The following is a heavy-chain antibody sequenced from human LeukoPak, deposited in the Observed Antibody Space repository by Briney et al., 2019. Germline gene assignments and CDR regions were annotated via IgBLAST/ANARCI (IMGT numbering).Heavy chain of an antibody. CDR1: GFTFSGYS. CDR3: ARDSIQLWPNAIDF. V-gene: IGHV3-48*01. Sequence: GGSLRLSCATSGFTFSGYSMNWVRQAPGKGLEWISYISSSSIDIHYGDSVKGRFTISRDNAENSLYLQMNSLRAEDTAVYYCARDSIQLWPNAIDFWGQGTLVTVSS. CDR2: ISSSSIDI. D-gene: IGHD1-1*01. J-gene: IGHJ4*02.